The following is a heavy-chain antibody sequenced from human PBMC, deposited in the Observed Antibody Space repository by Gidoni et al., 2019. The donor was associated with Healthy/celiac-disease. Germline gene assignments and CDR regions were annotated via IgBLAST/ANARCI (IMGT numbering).Heavy chain of an antibody. D-gene: IGHD3-16*01. CDR2: ISSSSRYI. CDR1: RFPFSSYS. Sequence: EVQLVESGGGLVKPGVSLTLSCAASRFPFSSYSMNGVRQAPGKGLEWVTSISSSSRYIYYADSVKGRFTISRDNAKNSLYLQMNSLRAEDTAVYYWARVYSFWDPPGYWGQGTLVTVSS. CDR3: ARVYSFWDPPGY. J-gene: IGHJ4*02. V-gene: IGHV3-21*01.